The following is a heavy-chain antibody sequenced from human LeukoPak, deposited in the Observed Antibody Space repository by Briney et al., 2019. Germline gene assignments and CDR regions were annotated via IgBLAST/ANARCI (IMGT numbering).Heavy chain of an antibody. J-gene: IGHJ4*02. CDR2: VDPEDGET. D-gene: IGHD3-22*01. V-gene: IGHV1-69-2*01. CDR1: GYTFTDYY. CDR3: ATDRRYYDSSGYYPFDY. Sequence: GASVKLSCKVSGYTFTDYYMHWVQQAPGKELEWMGLVDPEDGETIYAEKFQGRVTITADTSTDTAYMELSSLRSEDTAVYYCATDRRYYDSSGYYPFDYWGQGTLVTVSS.